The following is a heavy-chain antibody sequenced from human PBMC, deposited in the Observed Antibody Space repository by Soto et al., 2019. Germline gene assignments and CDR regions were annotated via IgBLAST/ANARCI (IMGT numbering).Heavy chain of an antibody. CDR2: IYYSGST. V-gene: IGHV4-59*08. J-gene: IGHJ4*02. CDR1: GGSISSYY. Sequence: SETLSLTCTVSGGSISSYYWSWIRQPPGKGLEWIGYIYYSGSTNYNPSLKSRVTISVDTSKNQFSLKLSSVTAADTAVYYCARRYGDCFDFWGQGTLVT. CDR3: ARRYGDCFDF. D-gene: IGHD4-17*01.